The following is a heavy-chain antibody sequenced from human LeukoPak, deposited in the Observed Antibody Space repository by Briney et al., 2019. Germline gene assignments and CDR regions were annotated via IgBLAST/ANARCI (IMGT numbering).Heavy chain of an antibody. Sequence: GASVTVSCKASGYTFTGYYMHWVRPAPGQGLEWMGWINPNSGGTNYAQKFQGRVTMTRDTSISTAYMELSRLRSDDTAVYYCARVSILEWLLPTYYFDYWGQGTLVTVSS. CDR3: ARVSILEWLLPTYYFDY. CDR2: INPNSGGT. D-gene: IGHD3-3*01. CDR1: GYTFTGYY. V-gene: IGHV1-2*02. J-gene: IGHJ4*02.